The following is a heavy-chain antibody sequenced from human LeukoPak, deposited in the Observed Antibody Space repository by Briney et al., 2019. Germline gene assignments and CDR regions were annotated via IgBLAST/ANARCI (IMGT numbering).Heavy chain of an antibody. D-gene: IGHD1-26*01. CDR3: AKSGGYGLIDY. V-gene: IGHV4-39*01. CDR1: GASISGSGYY. Sequence: SETLSLTCAVSGASISGSGYYWGWIRQPPGKGLEWIGSIYSSGSTYYNASLQSRVTISIETSKNQISLRLNSVTAADTAMYYCAKSGGYGLIDYWGQGTLVTVSS. J-gene: IGHJ4*02. CDR2: IYSSGST.